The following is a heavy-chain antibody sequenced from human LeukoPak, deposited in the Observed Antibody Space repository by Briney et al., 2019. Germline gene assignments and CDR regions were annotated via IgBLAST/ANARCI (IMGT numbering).Heavy chain of an antibody. Sequence: GGSLRLSCAASGFTFSSYEMNWVRQAPGKGLEWVSYISSSGSTIYYADSVKGRFTISRDNAKNSLYLQMNSLRAEDTAVYYCARDNPTAMVRGVSDYWGQGTLVTVSS. D-gene: IGHD3-10*01. CDR2: ISSSGSTI. CDR1: GFTFSSYE. J-gene: IGHJ4*02. CDR3: ARDNPTAMVRGVSDY. V-gene: IGHV3-48*03.